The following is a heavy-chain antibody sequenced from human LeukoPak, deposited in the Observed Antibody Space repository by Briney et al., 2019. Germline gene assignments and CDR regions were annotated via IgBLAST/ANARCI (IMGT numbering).Heavy chain of an antibody. CDR1: GYTFTGYY. Sequence: ASVKVSCKASGYTFTGYYMHWVRQAPGQGLEWMGRINPNSGGTNYAQKFQGRVTMTRDTSISTAYMELSRLRSDDTAVYYCARGDYYDSSGYSYWGQGTLVTVSS. D-gene: IGHD3-22*01. V-gene: IGHV1-2*06. CDR2: INPNSGGT. CDR3: ARGDYYDSSGYSY. J-gene: IGHJ4*02.